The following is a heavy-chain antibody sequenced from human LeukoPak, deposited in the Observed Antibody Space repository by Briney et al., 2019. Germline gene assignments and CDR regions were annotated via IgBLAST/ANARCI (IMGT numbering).Heavy chain of an antibody. CDR3: AKDLTVDTAMALLFDY. V-gene: IGHV3-30-3*01. J-gene: IGHJ4*02. Sequence: GGSLRLPCAASGLTFNSYAMHWVRQAPGKGLEWVAVISNDGSSAYYAGSVKGRFTISRDNSKNTLYLHMNSLRAEDTAVYYCAKDLTVDTAMALLFDYWGQGTLVTVSS. CDR2: ISNDGSSA. CDR1: GLTFNSYA. D-gene: IGHD5-18*01.